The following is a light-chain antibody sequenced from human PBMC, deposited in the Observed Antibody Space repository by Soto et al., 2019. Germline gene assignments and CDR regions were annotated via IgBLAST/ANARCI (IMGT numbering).Light chain of an antibody. CDR1: NFNLGSNS. J-gene: IGLJ2*01. CDR2: SND. CDR3: AGCDDSLRGRV. Sequence: QAVLTQPPSASGTPGQRVTISCSVSNFNLGSNSVSWYQQLPGTAPKSVIYSNDQRPSWVPDRFSGSRSGTSASLAISGLQSEDEAEYYCAGCDDSLRGRVFCGGTKLTVL. V-gene: IGLV1-44*01.